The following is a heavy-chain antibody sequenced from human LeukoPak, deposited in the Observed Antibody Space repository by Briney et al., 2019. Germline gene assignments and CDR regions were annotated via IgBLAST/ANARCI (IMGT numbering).Heavy chain of an antibody. V-gene: IGHV4-59*08. CDR2: ILYSGTT. J-gene: IGHJ4*02. D-gene: IGHD3-9*01. CDR1: GASVTSYY. CDR3: AVSTAHYDILTGYFDC. Sequence: SETLSLTCTVSGASVTSYYWNWIRQPPGKGLEWIGYILYSGTTNYNPSLKSRVTISVDTSKNQFSLKLSSVTAADTAVYYCAVSTAHYDILTGYFDCWGQGTLVTVSS.